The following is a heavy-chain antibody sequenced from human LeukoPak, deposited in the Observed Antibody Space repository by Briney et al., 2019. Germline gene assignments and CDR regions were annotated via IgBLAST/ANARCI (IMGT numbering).Heavy chain of an antibody. CDR2: INPNSGGT. J-gene: IGHJ4*02. D-gene: IGHD3-22*01. CDR3: ARDERYDSSGYPFDY. CDR1: GYTFTAYH. V-gene: IGHV1-2*02. Sequence: GASVKVSCKASGYTFTAYHMHWLRQAPGQGLEWMGWINPNSGGTDYAQKFQGRVTMTRDTSISTAYLELSRLTSDDTAVYYCARDERYDSSGYPFDYWGQGTLVTVSS.